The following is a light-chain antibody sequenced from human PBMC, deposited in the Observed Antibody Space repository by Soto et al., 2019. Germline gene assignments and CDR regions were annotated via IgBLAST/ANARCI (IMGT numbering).Light chain of an antibody. J-gene: IGLJ1*01. V-gene: IGLV2-11*01. Sequence: QSALTQPRSVSGSPGQSVTISCTGTSSDVGGYNYVSWYQQHPGKAPKLMIYDVSKRPSGVPDRFSGSKSGNTASLTISGIQAEDEADYYCCSYAGSYHYVFGVGTKVTFL. CDR3: CSYAGSYHYV. CDR1: SSDVGGYNY. CDR2: DVS.